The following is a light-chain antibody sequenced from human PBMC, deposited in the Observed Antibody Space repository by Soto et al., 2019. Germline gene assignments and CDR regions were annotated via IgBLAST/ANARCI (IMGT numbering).Light chain of an antibody. Sequence: GDRVTITCRASQSISSWLAWYQQKPGKAPKLQMYDASSLERGVPSRFSGSESGTEFTLTISSLQPEDVATYYCQKYNSAPLTFGQGTRLEIK. V-gene: IGKV1-5*01. CDR3: QKYNSAPLT. CDR1: QSISSW. CDR2: DAS. J-gene: IGKJ5*01.